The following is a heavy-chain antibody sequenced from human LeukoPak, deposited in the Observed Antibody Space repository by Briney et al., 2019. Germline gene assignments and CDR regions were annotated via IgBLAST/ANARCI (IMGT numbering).Heavy chain of an antibody. D-gene: IGHD6-19*01. J-gene: IGHJ4*02. Sequence: GGSLRLSCAASGFTVGNNHMNWVRQAPGPGLEWVSLIYSGGNTQYADSVKGRFIIFRDSSKNTLYLQMNSLRVEDTAVYYCATRAVAAPYWGQGTLVTVSS. CDR1: GFTVGNNH. V-gene: IGHV3-66*01. CDR2: IYSGGNT. CDR3: ATRAVAAPY.